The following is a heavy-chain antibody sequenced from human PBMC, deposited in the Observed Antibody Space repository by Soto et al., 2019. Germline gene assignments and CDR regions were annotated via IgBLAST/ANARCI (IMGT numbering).Heavy chain of an antibody. J-gene: IGHJ6*02. Sequence: ASVKVSCKASGYTFTSYGISWVRQAPGQGLEWMGWISAYNGNTNYAQKLQGRVTMTTDTSTSTAYMELRSLRSDDTAVYYCARVRYFVWLPTFYYYYYGMDVWGQGTTVTVSS. CDR3: ARVRYFVWLPTFYYYYYGMDV. D-gene: IGHD3-9*01. V-gene: IGHV1-18*01. CDR2: ISAYNGNT. CDR1: GYTFTSYG.